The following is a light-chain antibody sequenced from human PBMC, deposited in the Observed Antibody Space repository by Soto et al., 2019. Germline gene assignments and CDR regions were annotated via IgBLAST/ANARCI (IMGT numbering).Light chain of an antibody. J-gene: IGKJ1*01. CDR2: AAS. Sequence: DLQMTQFPPSLSASVGDRVTITCRASQDIRTFLAWYQQRPGKVPKLLIYAASTLQSGVPSRFSGSGSGTDFTLIISSLQPEDVATYYCQKYNIAPWTFGHGTRVEI. V-gene: IGKV1-27*01. CDR3: QKYNIAPWT. CDR1: QDIRTF.